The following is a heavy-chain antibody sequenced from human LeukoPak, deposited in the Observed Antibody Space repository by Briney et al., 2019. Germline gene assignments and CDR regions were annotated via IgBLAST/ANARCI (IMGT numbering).Heavy chain of an antibody. D-gene: IGHD2-2*01. CDR2: ISGSGGST. Sequence: GGSLRLSCAASGFTFSSYAMSWVRQAPGKGLEWVSAISGSGGSTYYADSVKGRFTISRDNSKNTLYLQMNSLRAEDTAVSYCAKDTPHVRDIAVVPAAVYAPGSYYGMDVWGQGTTVTVSS. CDR1: GFTFSSYA. V-gene: IGHV3-23*01. CDR3: AKDTPHVRDIAVVPAAVYAPGSYYGMDV. J-gene: IGHJ6*02.